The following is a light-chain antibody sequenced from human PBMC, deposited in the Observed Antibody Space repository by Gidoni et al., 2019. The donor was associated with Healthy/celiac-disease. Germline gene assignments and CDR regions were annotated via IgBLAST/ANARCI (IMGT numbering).Light chain of an antibody. V-gene: IGKV1-39*01. J-gene: IGKJ4*01. CDR3: QQSYSTPLT. Sequence: DIQMTQSPSSLSASVGDRVTITCRASQSISSYLNWYQQKPGKAPQLLIYAASSWQSGVPSRFSGSGSGTDFTLTISSLQPEDFATCYCQQSYSTPLTFGGGTKVEIK. CDR1: QSISSY. CDR2: AAS.